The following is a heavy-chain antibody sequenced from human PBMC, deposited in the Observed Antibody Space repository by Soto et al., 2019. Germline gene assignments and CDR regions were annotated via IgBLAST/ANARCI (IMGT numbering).Heavy chain of an antibody. V-gene: IGHV3-30*18. CDR2: ISYDGSNK. CDR3: EKDRYFDWLLASYFDS. Sequence: QVQLVESGGGVVQPGRSLRLSCAASGFTFSSYGMHWVRQAPGKGLEWVAVISYDGSNKYYADSVKGRFTISRDNSQNTLSLQMNSLRAEDTDVYYCEKDRYFDWLLASYFDSWGQGTLVTVSS. J-gene: IGHJ4*02. D-gene: IGHD3-9*01. CDR1: GFTFSSYG.